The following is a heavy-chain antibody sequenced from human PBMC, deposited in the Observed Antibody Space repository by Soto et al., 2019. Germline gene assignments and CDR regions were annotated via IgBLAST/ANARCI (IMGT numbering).Heavy chain of an antibody. V-gene: IGHV4-39*01. Sequence: QLQLQESGPGLVKPSETLSLTCTVSGGSISNSGYYWGWIRQPPGKGLEWIGSMYFIGRSPYDNPSLKSRVTISVDTSKNQFSLRLSSVTAADTAVYYCARHVFYGSGTYYLFDSWGQGILATVSS. CDR1: GGSISNSGYY. D-gene: IGHD3-10*01. CDR2: MYFIGRSP. CDR3: ARHVFYGSGTYYLFDS. J-gene: IGHJ4*02.